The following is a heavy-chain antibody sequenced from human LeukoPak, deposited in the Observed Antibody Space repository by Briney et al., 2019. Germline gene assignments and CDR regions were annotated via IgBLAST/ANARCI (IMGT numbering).Heavy chain of an antibody. J-gene: IGHJ4*02. Sequence: GGSLRLSCAASGFTFSSYGMHWVRQAPGKGLEWVAVISYDGSNKYYADSVKGRFTISRDNSKNTLYLQMNSLRAEDTAVYYCAKSPRGVIITPYFDYWGQGTLVTVSS. CDR2: ISYDGSNK. D-gene: IGHD3-10*01. V-gene: IGHV3-30*18. CDR1: GFTFSSYG. CDR3: AKSPRGVIITPYFDY.